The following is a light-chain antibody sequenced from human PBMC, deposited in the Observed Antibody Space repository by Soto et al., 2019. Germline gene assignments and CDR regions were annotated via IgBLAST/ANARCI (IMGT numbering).Light chain of an antibody. CDR1: QSMNSW. CDR2: DAS. CDR3: LRYNAFSQT. J-gene: IGKJ1*01. V-gene: IGKV1-5*01. Sequence: GVRVTITSRASQSMNSWLAWYQQKPGEAPKVLIYDASSLESGVPSRFSGSGSGTEFTLTIGSLQPEDFATYYCLRYNAFSQTFGQGTKV.